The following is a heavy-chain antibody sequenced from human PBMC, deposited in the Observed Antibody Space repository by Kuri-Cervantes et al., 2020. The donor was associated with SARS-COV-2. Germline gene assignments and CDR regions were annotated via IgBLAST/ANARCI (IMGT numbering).Heavy chain of an antibody. V-gene: IGHV3-64*01. Sequence: GGSLRLSCAASGFTFSSYAMHWVRQAPGKGLEYVSAISSNGGSTYYANSVKGRFTISRDNSKNTLYLQMGSLRAGDMAVYYCAIPMIVVVIVGGSGKPNWFDPWGQGTLVTVSS. CDR3: AIPMIVVVIVGGSGKPNWFDP. D-gene: IGHD3-22*01. CDR2: ISSNGGST. J-gene: IGHJ5*02. CDR1: GFTFSSYA.